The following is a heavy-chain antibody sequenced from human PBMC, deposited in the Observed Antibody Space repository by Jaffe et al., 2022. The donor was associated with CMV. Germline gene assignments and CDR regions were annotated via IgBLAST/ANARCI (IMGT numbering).Heavy chain of an antibody. Sequence: QLQLQESGPGLVKPSETLSLTCTVSGGSISSSSYYWGWIRQPPGKGLEWIGSIYYSGSTYYNPSLKSRVTISVDTSKNQFSLKLSSVTAADTAVYYCASVPYTLEWLTQFDYWGQGTLVTVSS. D-gene: IGHD3-3*01. CDR2: IYYSGST. J-gene: IGHJ4*02. CDR3: ASVPYTLEWLTQFDY. CDR1: GGSISSSSYY. V-gene: IGHV4-39*01.